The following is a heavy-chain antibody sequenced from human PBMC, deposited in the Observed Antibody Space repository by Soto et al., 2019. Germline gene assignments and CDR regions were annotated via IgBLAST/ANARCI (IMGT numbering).Heavy chain of an antibody. CDR1: GFTFSSYG. Sequence: PGGSLRLSCAASGFTFSSYGMHWVRQAPGKGLEWVAVISYDGSNKYYADSVKGRFTISRDNSKNTLYLQMNSLRAEDTAVYYCAKEFERRIYYYDSSGYWAPFDYWGQGTLVTAPQ. CDR3: AKEFERRIYYYDSSGYWAPFDY. V-gene: IGHV3-30*18. CDR2: ISYDGSNK. D-gene: IGHD3-22*01. J-gene: IGHJ4*02.